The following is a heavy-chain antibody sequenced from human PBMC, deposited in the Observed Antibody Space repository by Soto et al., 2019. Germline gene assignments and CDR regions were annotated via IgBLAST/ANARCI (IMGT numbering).Heavy chain of an antibody. D-gene: IGHD3-10*01. Sequence: ASVKVSCKASGGTFSSYAISWVRQAPGQGPEWMGGIIPIFGTANYAQKFQGRVTITADKSTSTAYMELSSLRSEDTAVYYCASYVHYYGSGSLEYYYYGMDVWGQGTTVTVSS. CDR1: GGTFSSYA. CDR3: ASYVHYYGSGSLEYYYYGMDV. CDR2: IIPIFGTA. V-gene: IGHV1-69*06. J-gene: IGHJ6*02.